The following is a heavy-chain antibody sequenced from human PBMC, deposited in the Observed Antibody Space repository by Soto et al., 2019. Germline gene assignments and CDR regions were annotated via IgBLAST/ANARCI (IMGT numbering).Heavy chain of an antibody. J-gene: IGHJ3*02. CDR3: ARDVGYFDWLLSGVGAFDI. CDR1: GGSISSYY. Sequence: TLSLTCTVSGGSISSYYWSWIRQPPGKGLEWIGYIYYSGSTNYNPSLKSRVTISVDTSKNQFSLKLSSVTAADTAVYYCARDVGYFDWLLSGVGAFDIWGQGTMVTVSS. V-gene: IGHV4-59*01. D-gene: IGHD3-9*01. CDR2: IYYSGST.